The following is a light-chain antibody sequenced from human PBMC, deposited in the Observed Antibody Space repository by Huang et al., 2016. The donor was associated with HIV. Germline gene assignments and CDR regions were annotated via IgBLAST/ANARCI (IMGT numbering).Light chain of an antibody. CDR2: KTS. Sequence: DIQMTQSPATLSASVGDRVTITCRASQSISSWLAWYQQKPGQAPKLLIYKTSSLESGVPSMFSGSGSGTEFTLTISSLQPDDFATYYCQQYNNYWTFGQGTKVEIK. CDR3: QQYNNYWT. CDR1: QSISSW. J-gene: IGKJ1*01. V-gene: IGKV1-5*03.